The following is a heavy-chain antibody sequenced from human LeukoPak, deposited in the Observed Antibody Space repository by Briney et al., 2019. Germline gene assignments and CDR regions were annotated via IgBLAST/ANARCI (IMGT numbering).Heavy chain of an antibody. D-gene: IGHD3-3*01. CDR3: AKTSLSDPSGHYYYMDV. J-gene: IGHJ6*03. V-gene: IGHV3-48*03. CDR1: GFTFSK. CDR2: ISSSGSTI. Sequence: GGSLRLSCAASGFTFSKMNWVRQAPGKGLEWVSYISSSGSTIYYADSVKGRFTISRDNSQNTVSLQLNNLRIEDTALYYCAKTSLSDPSGHYYYMDVWGKGTTVTVSS.